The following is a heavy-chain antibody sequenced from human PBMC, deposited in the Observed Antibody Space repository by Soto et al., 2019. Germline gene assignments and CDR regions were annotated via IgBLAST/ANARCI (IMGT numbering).Heavy chain of an antibody. J-gene: IGHJ6*02. Sequence: SETLSLTCAVYGGSFSGYYWSWIRQPPGKGLEWIGEINHSGSTNYNPSLKSRVTISVDTSKNQFPLRLSSVTAADTAVYYCARGSGQAYYGDPPYYGMDVWGQGTTVTVSS. CDR1: GGSFSGYY. CDR3: ARGSGQAYYGDPPYYGMDV. CDR2: INHSGST. V-gene: IGHV4-34*01. D-gene: IGHD4-17*01.